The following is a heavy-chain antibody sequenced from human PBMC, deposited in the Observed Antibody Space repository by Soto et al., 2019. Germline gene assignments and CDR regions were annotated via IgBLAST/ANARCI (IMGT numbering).Heavy chain of an antibody. CDR2: ISAYNGNT. Sequence: ASVKVSCKASGYTFTSYGISWVRQAPGQGLEWMGWISAYNGNTNYAQKLQGRVTMTTDTSTSTAYMELRSLRSDDTAVYYCARSRYFDWEYGMDVWGQGTTVTVSS. CDR1: GYTFTSYG. V-gene: IGHV1-18*01. CDR3: ARSRYFDWEYGMDV. D-gene: IGHD3-9*01. J-gene: IGHJ6*02.